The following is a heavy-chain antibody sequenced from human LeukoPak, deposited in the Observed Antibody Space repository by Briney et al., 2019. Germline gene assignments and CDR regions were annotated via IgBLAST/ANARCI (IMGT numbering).Heavy chain of an antibody. Sequence: GGSLRLSCAASGFTVSSNYMSWVRQAPGKGLEWVSVIYSGGSTYYADSVKGRFTISRDNSKNTLYLQMNSLRAEDTALYYCAKDSSAYDYDSGGTNDYWGQGTLVTVSS. CDR3: AKDSSAYDYDSGGTNDY. J-gene: IGHJ4*02. D-gene: IGHD3-22*01. CDR2: IYSGGST. V-gene: IGHV3-66*01. CDR1: GFTVSSNY.